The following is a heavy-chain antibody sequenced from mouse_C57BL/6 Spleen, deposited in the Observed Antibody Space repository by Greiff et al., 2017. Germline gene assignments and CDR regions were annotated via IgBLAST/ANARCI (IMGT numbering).Heavy chain of an antibody. CDR2: INYDGSST. J-gene: IGHJ2*01. CDR1: GFTFSDYY. V-gene: IGHV5-16*01. CDR3: ARAPYYYGSSYGYYFDY. D-gene: IGHD1-1*01. Sequence: EVKLMESEGGLVQPGSSMKLSCTASGFTFSDYYMAWVRQVPEKGLEWVANINYDGSSTYYLDSLKSRFIISRDNAKNILYLQMSSLKSEDTATYYCARAPYYYGSSYGYYFDYWGQGTTLTVSS.